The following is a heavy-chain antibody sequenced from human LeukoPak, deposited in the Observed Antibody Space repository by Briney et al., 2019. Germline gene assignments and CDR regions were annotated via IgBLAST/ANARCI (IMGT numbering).Heavy chain of an antibody. CDR1: GGIFSSYA. CDR2: IIPIFGTA. J-gene: IGHJ3*02. Sequence: GASVKVSCKASGGIFSSYAISWVRQAPGQGLEWMGGIIPIFGTANYAQKFQGRVTITADASTSTAYMELSSLRSEDTAVYYCARDSAYYGSGNRAFDIWGQGTMVTVSS. D-gene: IGHD3-10*01. CDR3: ARDSAYYGSGNRAFDI. V-gene: IGHV1-69*13.